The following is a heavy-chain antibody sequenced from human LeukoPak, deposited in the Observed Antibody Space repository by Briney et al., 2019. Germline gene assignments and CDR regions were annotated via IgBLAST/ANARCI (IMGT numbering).Heavy chain of an antibody. CDR2: IIPIFGTA. CDR1: GGTFSSYA. CDR3: ARAWAACGGDCYSLFGFDF. D-gene: IGHD2-21*02. Sequence: SVKVSCKASGGTFSSYAISWVRQAPGQGLEWMGGIIPIFGTANYAQKFQGRVTITTDESTSTAYMELSSLRSEDTAVYYCARAWAACGGDCYSLFGFDFWGQGTLVTVSS. V-gene: IGHV1-69*05. J-gene: IGHJ4*02.